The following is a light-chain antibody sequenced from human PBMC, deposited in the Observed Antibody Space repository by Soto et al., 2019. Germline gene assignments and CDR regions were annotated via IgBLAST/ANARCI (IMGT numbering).Light chain of an antibody. CDR2: GAS. CDR1: QDVSSN. Sequence: EIVMTQSPATLSMSPGERATLSCRASQDVSSNLAWYQQKPGQAPRLLIYGASTRATGIPARFSGSGSGTEFTLTISSLQSEDFAIYYCQQYKNWPPYTFGQGTKLEIK. V-gene: IGKV3-15*01. J-gene: IGKJ2*01. CDR3: QQYKNWPPYT.